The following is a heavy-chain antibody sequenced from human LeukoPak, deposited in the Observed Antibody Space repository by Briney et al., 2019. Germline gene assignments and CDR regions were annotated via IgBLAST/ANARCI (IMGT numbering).Heavy chain of an antibody. V-gene: IGHV3-15*07. CDR1: GFTFSSYT. CDR3: TTWGCSTTSCNFDY. Sequence: GGSLRLSCAASGFTFSSYTMNWVRQPPGKGLEWVGRIRSKTDGGTTDYGAPVRGRFTISRDDSKNTLYLQMNNLKTEDTAVYYCTTWGCSTTSCNFDYWGQGTLVTVSS. D-gene: IGHD2-2*01. CDR2: IRSKTDGGTT. J-gene: IGHJ4*02.